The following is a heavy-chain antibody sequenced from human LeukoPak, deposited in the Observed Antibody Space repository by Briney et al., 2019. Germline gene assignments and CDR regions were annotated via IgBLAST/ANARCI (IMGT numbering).Heavy chain of an antibody. CDR1: GYTFTGYY. V-gene: IGHV1-2*06. Sequence: ASVKVSCKASGYTFTGYYMHWVRQAPGQGLEWMGRINPNSGDTNYAQNLQGRVTMTWDTSISTAYMELSRLRSDDTAIYYCARGGYDYWGQGTLVTVSS. CDR2: INPNSGDT. D-gene: IGHD3-16*01. J-gene: IGHJ4*02. CDR3: ARGGYDY.